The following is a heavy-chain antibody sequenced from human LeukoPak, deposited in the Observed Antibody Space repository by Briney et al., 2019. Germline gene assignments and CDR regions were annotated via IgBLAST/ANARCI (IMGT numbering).Heavy chain of an antibody. Sequence: GGSLRLSCAASGFTFSSYTMSWVRQAPGKGLEWVAFVRYDTSDTYYADSVKGRFTISRDSSKNTLYLQTNSLRAEDTAVYYCARGSAVAGTGDYWGQGTLVTVSS. CDR3: ARGSAVAGTGDY. V-gene: IGHV3-30*02. J-gene: IGHJ4*02. CDR1: GFTFSSYT. D-gene: IGHD6-19*01. CDR2: VRYDTSDT.